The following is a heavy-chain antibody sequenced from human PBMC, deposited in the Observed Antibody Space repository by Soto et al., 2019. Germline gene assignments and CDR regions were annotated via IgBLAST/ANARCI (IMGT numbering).Heavy chain of an antibody. D-gene: IGHD4-17*01. Sequence: SETLSLTCTVSGGSICSYYWSWIRQPPGKGLEWIGYIYYSGSTNYNPSLKSRVTISVDTSKNQFSLKLSSVTAADTAVYYCARRFNRAGGDYATYYFDYWGQGTLVTVSS. J-gene: IGHJ4*02. V-gene: IGHV4-59*08. CDR1: GGSICSYY. CDR3: ARRFNRAGGDYATYYFDY. CDR2: IYYSGST.